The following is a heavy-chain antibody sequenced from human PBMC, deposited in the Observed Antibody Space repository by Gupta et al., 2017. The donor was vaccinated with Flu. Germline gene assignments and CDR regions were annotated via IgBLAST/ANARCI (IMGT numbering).Heavy chain of an antibody. CDR1: GGSISSYY. CDR2: IYYSGST. J-gene: IGHJ4*02. CDR3: ARGRRSHLLADAYFDY. Sequence: QVQLQESGPGLVKPSGTLSLTCTVSGGSISSYYWSWIRQPPGKGLEWIGYIYYSGSTNYNPSLKSRVTISVDTSKNQFSLKLSSVTAADTAVYYCARGRRSHLLADAYFDYWGQGTLVTVSS. D-gene: IGHD3-10*01. V-gene: IGHV4-59*01.